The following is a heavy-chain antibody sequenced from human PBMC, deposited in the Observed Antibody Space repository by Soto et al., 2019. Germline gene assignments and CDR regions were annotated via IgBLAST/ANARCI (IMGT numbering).Heavy chain of an antibody. CDR2: ISYDGSNK. CDR3: AKDLPPDYGGNSGS. J-gene: IGHJ4*02. D-gene: IGHD4-17*01. V-gene: IGHV3-30*18. CDR1: GFTFSSYG. Sequence: QVQLVESGGGVVQPGRSLRLSCAASGFTFSSYGMHWVRQAPGKGLEWVAVISYDGSNKYYADSVKGRFTISRDNSKNTLYLQMNSLRAEDTAVYYCAKDLPPDYGGNSGSWGQGTLVTVSS.